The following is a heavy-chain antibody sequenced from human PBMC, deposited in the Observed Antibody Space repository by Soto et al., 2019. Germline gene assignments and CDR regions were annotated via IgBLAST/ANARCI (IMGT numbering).Heavy chain of an antibody. J-gene: IGHJ4*02. CDR2: IYHSGST. Sequence: QVPLQESGPRLVRPSGTLSLTCNVSRGSITTANWWNWVRQPPGRGLEWIGEIYHSGSTNYNLSLKSRVTLSVDKSKNQFSLTLSSVTAADTAIYYCARRGGGVVLAATTPFDYWGQGILVTVSS. CDR3: ARRGGGVVLAATTPFDY. CDR1: RGSITTANW. D-gene: IGHD2-15*01. V-gene: IGHV4-4*02.